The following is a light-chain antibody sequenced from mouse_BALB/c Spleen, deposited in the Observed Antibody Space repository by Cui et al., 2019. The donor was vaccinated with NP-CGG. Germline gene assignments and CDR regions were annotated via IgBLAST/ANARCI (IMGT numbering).Light chain of an antibody. CDR3: ALWYSNHWV. J-gene: IGLJ1*01. V-gene: IGLV1*01. CDR1: TGAVTTNNY. CDR2: GTN. Sequence: QAAVTQESSLTTSPGETVTLTCRSRTGAVTTNNYANWVQEKPDHLFTGLIGGTNNRPPGVPARFSGSLIGDKAALTITGAQTEDETIYFCALWYSNHWVFGGGTKLTVL.